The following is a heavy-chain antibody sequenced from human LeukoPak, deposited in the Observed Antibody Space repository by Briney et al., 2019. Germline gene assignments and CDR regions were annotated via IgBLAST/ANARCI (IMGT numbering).Heavy chain of an antibody. CDR3: ARDFRVGATIDAFDI. D-gene: IGHD1-26*01. CDR1: GFTFSIYS. CDR2: IDSSSAI. V-gene: IGHV3-48*02. Sequence: GGSLRLSCAASGFTFSIYSMNWVPQAPGKGLEWVSYIDSSSAIYYADSVKGRFTISRDNAKNSLYLQMNSLRDEDTAVYYCARDFRVGATIDAFDIWGQGTMVTVSS. J-gene: IGHJ3*02.